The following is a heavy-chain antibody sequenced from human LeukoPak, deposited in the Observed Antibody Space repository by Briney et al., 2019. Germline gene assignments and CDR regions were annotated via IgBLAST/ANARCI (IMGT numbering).Heavy chain of an antibody. J-gene: IGHJ4*02. CDR3: ARYRGSYDSSGYYSGSFDY. V-gene: IGHV4-4*02. CDR2: IYHSGST. Sequence: SETLSLTCAVSGGSISSSNWRSWVRQPPGKGLEWIGEIYHSGSTNYNPSLKSRVTISVDKSKNQFSLKLSSVAAADTAVYYCARYRGSYDSSGYYSGSFDYWGQGTLVTVSS. CDR1: GGSISSSNW. D-gene: IGHD3-22*01.